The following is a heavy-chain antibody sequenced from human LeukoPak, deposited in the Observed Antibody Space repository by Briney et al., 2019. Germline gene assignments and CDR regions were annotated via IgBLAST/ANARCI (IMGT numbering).Heavy chain of an antibody. CDR3: AAEIYYGSGSYSLYFDY. CDR2: IVVGSGNT. D-gene: IGHD3-10*01. V-gene: IGHV1-58*01. J-gene: IGHJ4*02. CDR1: GFTFTSFA. Sequence: ASVKVSCKASGFTFTSFAVQWVRQARGQRLEWIGWIVVGSGNTNYAQKFQERVTITRDMSTSTAYMELSSLRSEDTAVYYCAAEIYYGSGSYSLYFDYWGQGTLVTVSS.